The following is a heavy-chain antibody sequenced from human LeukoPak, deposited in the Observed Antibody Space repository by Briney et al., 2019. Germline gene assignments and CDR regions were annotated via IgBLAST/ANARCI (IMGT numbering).Heavy chain of an antibody. CDR2: IYHSGST. CDR1: GYSISSGYY. Sequence: SETLSLTCTVSGYSISSGYYWGWIRQPPGKGLEWIGSIYHSGSTYYNPSLKSRVTISVDTSKNQFSLKLSSVTAADTAVYYCARLNYYDSSGYLSTFDYWGQGTLVTVSS. CDR3: ARLNYYDSSGYLSTFDY. J-gene: IGHJ4*02. D-gene: IGHD3-22*01. V-gene: IGHV4-38-2*02.